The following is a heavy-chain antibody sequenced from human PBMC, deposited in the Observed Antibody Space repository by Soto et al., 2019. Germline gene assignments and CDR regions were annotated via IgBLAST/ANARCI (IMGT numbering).Heavy chain of an antibody. V-gene: IGHV4-31*03. D-gene: IGHD1-26*01. Sequence: QVQLQESGPGLVKPSQTLSLTCTVSGGSISSGGYYWSWIRQHPGKGLEWIGYIYYSGSTYYNPSLKSRVTISVDTSKNQFSLKLSSVTAADTAVYYCAMEYSGSHLARGYFDYWGQGTLVTVSS. CDR1: GGSISSGGYY. CDR2: IYYSGST. CDR3: AMEYSGSHLARGYFDY. J-gene: IGHJ4*02.